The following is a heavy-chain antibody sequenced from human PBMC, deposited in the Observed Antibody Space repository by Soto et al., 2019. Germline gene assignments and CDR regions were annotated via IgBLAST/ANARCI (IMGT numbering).Heavy chain of an antibody. Sequence: ASVKVSCKASGYTFTSYDINWVRQATGQGLEWMGWMNPNSGNTGYAQKFQGRVTMTRNTSISTAYMELSSLSSEDTAVYDCAARLWFGKKLFDFCGQGTLVTVSS. CDR1: GYTFTSYD. CDR2: MNPNSGNT. CDR3: AARLWFGKKLFDF. J-gene: IGHJ4*02. V-gene: IGHV1-8*01. D-gene: IGHD3-10*01.